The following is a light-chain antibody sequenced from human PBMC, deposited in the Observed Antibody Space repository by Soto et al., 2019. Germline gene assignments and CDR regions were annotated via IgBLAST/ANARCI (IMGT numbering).Light chain of an antibody. CDR1: HSVDRSH. CDR2: ETS. V-gene: IGKV3-20*01. J-gene: IGKJ4*01. CDR3: QQYGSYPLT. Sequence: EGVLTQSTGALSLSPGERATLSCRASHSVDRSHFAWYQQRPGQAPRLLIYETSSRATGIPDRFSGSGSGTDFTLTVSRLEPEDFAVYFCQQYGSYPLTFGGGTKVEIK.